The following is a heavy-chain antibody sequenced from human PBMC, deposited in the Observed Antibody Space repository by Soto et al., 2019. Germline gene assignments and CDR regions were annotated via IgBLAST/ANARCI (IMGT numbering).Heavy chain of an antibody. D-gene: IGHD1-7*01. Sequence: SETLSLTCTVSGCSISSYYWSWIRQPPGKGLEWIGYIYYSGSTNYNPSLKSRVTISVDTSKNQFSLKLSSVTAADTAVYYCARATTSKVRPYYSYMDVWGKGTTVTVSS. J-gene: IGHJ6*03. V-gene: IGHV4-59*01. CDR1: GCSISSYY. CDR3: ARATTSKVRPYYSYMDV. CDR2: IYYSGST.